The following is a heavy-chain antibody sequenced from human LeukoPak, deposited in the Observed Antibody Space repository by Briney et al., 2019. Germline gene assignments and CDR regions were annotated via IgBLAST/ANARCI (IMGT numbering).Heavy chain of an antibody. J-gene: IGHJ6*03. CDR3: VTALGPSPGWYYYMDV. Sequence: GGSLRLSCEASGFTFTTYSMTWVRQAPGKGLEWVSIISSGSSAIFSADALKGRFTISRDDAKNLLYLDMNSLRAEDTAVYYCVTALGPSPGWYYYMDVWGKGTTVTVSS. CDR2: ISSGSSAI. CDR1: GFTFTTYS. D-gene: IGHD2-15*01. V-gene: IGHV3-21*01.